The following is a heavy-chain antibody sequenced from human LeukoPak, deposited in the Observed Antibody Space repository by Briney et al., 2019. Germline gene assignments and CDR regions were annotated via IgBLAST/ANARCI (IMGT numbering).Heavy chain of an antibody. CDR1: GGSFSGYY. D-gene: IGHD3-16*01. CDR2: INHSGST. J-gene: IGHJ4*02. CDR3: ASISWGDY. Sequence: SETLSLTCAVYGGSFSGYYWSWIRQPPGKGLEWIGEINHSGSTNYNPSLKSRVTISVDTSKNQFSLKLRSVTAADTAVYYCASISWGDYWGQGTLVTVSS. V-gene: IGHV4-34*01.